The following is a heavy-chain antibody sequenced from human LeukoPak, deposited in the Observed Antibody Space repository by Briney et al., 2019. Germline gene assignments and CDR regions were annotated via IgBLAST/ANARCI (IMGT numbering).Heavy chain of an antibody. Sequence: WASVKVSCKASGYTFTGYYMHWVRQAPGQGLEWMGRINPNSGGTNYAQKFQGRVTMTRDTSISTAYMELSRLRSDDTAVYYCARVNYYDSSGLEINYFDYWGQGTLVTVSS. CDR3: ARVNYYDSSGLEINYFDY. CDR2: INPNSGGT. V-gene: IGHV1-2*06. D-gene: IGHD3-22*01. CDR1: GYTFTGYY. J-gene: IGHJ4*02.